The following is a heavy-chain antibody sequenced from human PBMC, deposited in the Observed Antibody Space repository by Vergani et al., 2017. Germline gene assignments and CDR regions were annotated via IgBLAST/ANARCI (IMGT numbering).Heavy chain of an antibody. CDR3: ACKPGACRAAYCHSYDF. CDR2: MDYSGST. V-gene: IGHV4-39*01. J-gene: IGHJ4*02. CDR1: GDSVISTDYH. Sequence: QVQLQESGPGLVKPSETLSLTCTVSGDSVISTDYHWGWIRQPPGKGLEWIGSMDYSGSTSYNPSLESRISISFETPKNQFSLRLTSVTAADTAVYYCACKPGACRAAYCHSYDFWGPGTLVAVSS. D-gene: IGHD1-14*01.